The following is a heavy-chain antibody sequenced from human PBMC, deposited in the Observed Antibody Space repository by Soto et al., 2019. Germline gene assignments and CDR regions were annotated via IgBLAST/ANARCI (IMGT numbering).Heavy chain of an antibody. V-gene: IGHV4-31*03. Sequence: SETLSLTCTVSGGSISSGGYYWSWIRQHPGKGLEWIGYIYYSGSTYYNPSLKSRVTISVDTSKNQFSLKLSSVTAADTAVYYCARDLRRTAARRGGYFDYWGQGTLVTVSS. CDR2: IYYSGST. CDR3: ARDLRRTAARRGGYFDY. CDR1: GGSISSGGYY. J-gene: IGHJ4*02. D-gene: IGHD6-6*01.